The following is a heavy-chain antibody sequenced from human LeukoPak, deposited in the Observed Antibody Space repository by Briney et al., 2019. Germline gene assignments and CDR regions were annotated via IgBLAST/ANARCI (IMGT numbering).Heavy chain of an antibody. J-gene: IGHJ4*02. Sequence: SETLSLTCTVSGGSISSYYWSWIRQPAGKGLEWIGRIYTRGSTNYNPSLKSRVTMSVDTSKNQFSLKLSSVTAADTAVYYCASSTLDYDFWSGYYTKPFDYWGQGTLVTVSS. CDR2: IYTRGST. D-gene: IGHD3-3*01. CDR3: ASSTLDYDFWSGYYTKPFDY. V-gene: IGHV4-4*07. CDR1: GGSISSYY.